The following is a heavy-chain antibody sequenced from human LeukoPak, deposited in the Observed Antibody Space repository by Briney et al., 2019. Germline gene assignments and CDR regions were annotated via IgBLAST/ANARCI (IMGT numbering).Heavy chain of an antibody. D-gene: IGHD3-10*01. V-gene: IGHV1-18*01. Sequence: ASVKVSCKASGYTFISYGMSWVRQAPGQGLEWMGWSSTYNGNTNYAQKVQGRVTMTTDTSTAYMELRSLRTDDTAVYYCARVRRELLDYSFDYWGQGTLVTVSS. CDR2: SSTYNGNT. CDR3: ARVRRELLDYSFDY. CDR1: GYTFISYG. J-gene: IGHJ4*02.